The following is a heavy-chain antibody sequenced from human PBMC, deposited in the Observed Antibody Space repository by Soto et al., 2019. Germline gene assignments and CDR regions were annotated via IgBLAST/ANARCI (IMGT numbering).Heavy chain of an antibody. Sequence: QVQLVESGGGVVQPGRSLRLSCAASGFTFSSYGMHWVRQAPGKGLEWVAVIWYDGSYKYYADSVKGRFTISRDNSKNTLYRQMNSLRAEDTAVYYCSRNLGYSDSSESFDIWGQGTLVTVSS. V-gene: IGHV3-33*01. CDR3: SRNLGYSDSSESFDI. CDR2: IWYDGSYK. CDR1: GFTFSSYG. J-gene: IGHJ3*02. D-gene: IGHD3-22*01.